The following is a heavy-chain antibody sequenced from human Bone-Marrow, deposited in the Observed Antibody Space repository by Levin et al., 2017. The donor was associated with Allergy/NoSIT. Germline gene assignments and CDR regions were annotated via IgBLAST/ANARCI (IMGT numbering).Heavy chain of an antibody. V-gene: IGHV3-30*18. J-gene: IGHJ4*02. D-gene: IGHD3-22*01. CDR3: AKGGALFESTGYYWGFQDFDY. CDR1: GLTFSSYG. Sequence: GESLKISCAASGLTFSSYGMHWVRQAPGKGLEWVALISYDGTKKYYADSVKGRFTISRDNSENTLYLQMNSLRPEDAAVYYCAKGGALFESTGYYWGFQDFDYWGQGTLVTVSS. CDR2: ISYDGTKK.